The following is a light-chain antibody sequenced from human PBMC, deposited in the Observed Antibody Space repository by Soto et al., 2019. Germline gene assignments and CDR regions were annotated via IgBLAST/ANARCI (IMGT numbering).Light chain of an antibody. Sequence: IRMTQTSSSLSYVLEERVPITCRASQGISSWLAWYQQKPGKAPKLLIYAASSLQSGVPSRFSGSGSGTDFTLTISSLQPEDCATYYCQQSYSSPPTFGQGTKVDIK. CDR3: QQSYSSPPT. J-gene: IGKJ1*01. CDR1: QGISSW. CDR2: AAS. V-gene: IGKV1-12*01.